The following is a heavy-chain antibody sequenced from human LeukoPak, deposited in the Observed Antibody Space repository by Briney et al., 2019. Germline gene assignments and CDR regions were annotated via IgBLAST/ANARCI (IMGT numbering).Heavy chain of an antibody. CDR3: VKTNYGSGSYYPG. D-gene: IGHD3-10*01. V-gene: IGHV3-64D*06. Sequence: GGSLRLSCSASGFTFSSYVMHWVRQAPGKGLEYVSAINDNGGSTYYADSVKGRFTISRDNSKNTLYLQMGSLRAEDTAVYYCVKTNYGSGSYYPGWGQGTLVTVSS. J-gene: IGHJ4*02. CDR1: GFTFSSYV. CDR2: INDNGGST.